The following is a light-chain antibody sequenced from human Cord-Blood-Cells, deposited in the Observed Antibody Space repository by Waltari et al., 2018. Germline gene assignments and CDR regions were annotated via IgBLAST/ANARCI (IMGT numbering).Light chain of an antibody. CDR1: KLWDKY. J-gene: IGLJ3*02. CDR3: QAWDSSTAV. CDR2: QDS. V-gene: IGLV3-1*01. Sequence: SYELTQPPSVSVSPGHTASITCSGDKLWDKYACWYQQKPGQSPVLVIYQDSKRPSGIPERFSGSNSGNTATLTISGTQAMDEADYYCQAWDSSTAVFGGGTKLTVL.